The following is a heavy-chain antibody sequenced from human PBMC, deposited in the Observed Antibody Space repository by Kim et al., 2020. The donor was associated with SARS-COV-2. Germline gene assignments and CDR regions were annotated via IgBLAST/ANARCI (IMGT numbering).Heavy chain of an antibody. D-gene: IGHD6-13*01. J-gene: IGHJ3*02. CDR3: ARVNSSSWYPDAFDI. Sequence: ASVKGRFTISRDGSKNSLYLQMNDLKTEDTAVYYCARVNSSSWYPDAFDIWGQGTMVTVSS. V-gene: IGHV3-72*01.